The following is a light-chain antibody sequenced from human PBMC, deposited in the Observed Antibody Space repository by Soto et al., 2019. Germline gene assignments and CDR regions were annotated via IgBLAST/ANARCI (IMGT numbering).Light chain of an antibody. CDR3: QQYHTSPLT. CDR2: GAS. J-gene: IGKJ1*01. V-gene: IGKV3-20*01. Sequence: EIVLTQSPGTLSLSPGERATLSCRASQSVSSSYLAWYQQKPGQAPRLLIYGASSRVTGIPDRFSGSGSGTDFTLTISRLEPEDFALYYCQQYHTSPLTFGQGTKVEIK. CDR1: QSVSSSY.